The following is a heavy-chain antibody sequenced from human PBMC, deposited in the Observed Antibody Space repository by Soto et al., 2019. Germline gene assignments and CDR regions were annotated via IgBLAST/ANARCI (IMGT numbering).Heavy chain of an antibody. Sequence: LSLTCDVYGGSFSRYYWNWIRQPPGKGLEWLGEINHSGSTNYNPSLESRVTISLDTSKTQFSLKLTSVTAADTAVYYCARGEGRLVGTWFDPWGQGTLVTVYS. V-gene: IGHV4-34*01. D-gene: IGHD5-12*01. CDR2: INHSGST. CDR1: GGSFSRYY. CDR3: ARGEGRLVGTWFDP. J-gene: IGHJ5*02.